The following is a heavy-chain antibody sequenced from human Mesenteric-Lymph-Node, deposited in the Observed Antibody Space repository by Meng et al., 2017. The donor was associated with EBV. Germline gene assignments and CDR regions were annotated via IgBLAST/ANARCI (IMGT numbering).Heavy chain of an antibody. CDR1: GYRFNTYG. CDR3: ASGNSGINFDY. Sequence: QVQLVQARAEVKKPGASVDVSCKASGYRFNTYGISWVRQAPGQGLEWMGWISADNGNTIFAQKFQGRVTMTADSSTSTAYMEVTSLTSDDTAVYYCASGNSGINFDYWGQGTLVTVSS. CDR2: ISADNGNT. J-gene: IGHJ4*02. V-gene: IGHV1-18*01. D-gene: IGHD4-23*01.